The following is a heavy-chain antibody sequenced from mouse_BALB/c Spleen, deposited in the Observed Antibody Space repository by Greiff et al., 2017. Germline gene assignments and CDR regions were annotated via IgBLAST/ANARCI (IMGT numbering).Heavy chain of an antibody. CDR3: ARGNYRYSYAMDY. Sequence: EVQLQQSGPSLVKPSQTLSLTCSVTGDSITSGYWNWIRKFPGNKLEYMGYISYSGSTYYNPSLKSRISITRDTSKNQYYLQLNSVTTEDTATYYCARGNYRYSYAMDYWGQGTSVTVSS. D-gene: IGHD2-14*01. CDR1: GDSITSGY. V-gene: IGHV3-8*02. CDR2: ISYSGST. J-gene: IGHJ4*01.